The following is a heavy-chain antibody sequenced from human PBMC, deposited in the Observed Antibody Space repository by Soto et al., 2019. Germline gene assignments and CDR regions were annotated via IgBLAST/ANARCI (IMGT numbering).Heavy chain of an antibody. CDR2: IKEDGSEK. D-gene: IGHD3-10*01. V-gene: IGHV3-7*01. J-gene: IGHJ4*02. CDR1: GFTFSSYW. CDR3: ARADYYGSGGDY. Sequence: PGGSLRLSCAASGFTFSSYWMSWVRQAPGKGLEWVANIKEDGSEKYYVDSVKGRFTISRDHAENSLYLQMNSLRAEDTAVYYCARADYYGSGGDYWGQGTLVTFSS.